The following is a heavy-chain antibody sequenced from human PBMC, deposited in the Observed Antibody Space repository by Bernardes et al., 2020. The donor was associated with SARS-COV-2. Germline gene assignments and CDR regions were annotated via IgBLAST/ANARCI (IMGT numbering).Heavy chain of an antibody. V-gene: IGHV1-24*01. J-gene: IGHJ6*02. Sequence: ASVNFSCKVSGYTLTELSMHWVRQAPGKGLEWMGGFDPEDGETIYAQKFQGRVTITEDTSTDTAYMELSSLRSEDTAVYYCAITAMRGYYYYGMDVWGQGTTVTVSS. CDR1: GYTLTELS. D-gene: IGHD5-18*01. CDR3: AITAMRGYYYYGMDV. CDR2: FDPEDGET.